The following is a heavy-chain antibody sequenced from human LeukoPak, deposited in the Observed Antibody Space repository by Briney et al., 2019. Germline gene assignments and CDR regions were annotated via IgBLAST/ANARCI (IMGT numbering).Heavy chain of an antibody. D-gene: IGHD3-10*01. CDR3: AKRSRRLTIVRGVPREDV. CDR1: GFTFSSHA. Sequence: GGSLRLSCAASGFTFSSHAMNWVRQAPGKGLEWVAIISSTGGSTYYTDSVEGRFTISRDNSKNTLYLQMNSLRAEDTAVYYCAKRSRRLTIVRGVPREDVWGQGTTVTVSS. J-gene: IGHJ6*02. CDR2: ISSTGGST. V-gene: IGHV3-23*01.